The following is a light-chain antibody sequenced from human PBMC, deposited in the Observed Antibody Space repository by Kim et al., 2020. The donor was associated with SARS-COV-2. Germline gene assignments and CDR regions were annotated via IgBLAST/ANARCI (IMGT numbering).Light chain of an antibody. CDR2: GEN. CDR1: SLRNYY. V-gene: IGLV3-19*01. J-gene: IGLJ2*01. CDR3: NSRDTSGYRLL. Sequence: SSELTQDPAVSVALGQTVRITCQGDSLRNYYAAWYHQKPGQAPVLVIHGENDRPSGIPDRFSGSNSGYTASLTITGAQAEDEGDYYCNSRDTSGYRLLFGGGTQLTVL.